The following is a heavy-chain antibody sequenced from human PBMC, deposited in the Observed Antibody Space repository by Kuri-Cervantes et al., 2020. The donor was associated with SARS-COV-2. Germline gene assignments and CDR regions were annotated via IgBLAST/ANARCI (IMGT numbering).Heavy chain of an antibody. CDR2: IYTSGST. CDR1: GGSISSGSYY. D-gene: IGHD1-26*01. V-gene: IGHV4-61*09. CDR3: ARDVGGSYYFPWFDP. Sequence: SETLSLTCTVSGGSISSGSYYWSWIRQPAGKGLEWIGYIYTSGSTNYNPSLKSRVTISVDTSKNQFSLKLSSVTAADTAVYYCARDVGGSYYFPWFDPWGQGTLVTVSS. J-gene: IGHJ5*02.